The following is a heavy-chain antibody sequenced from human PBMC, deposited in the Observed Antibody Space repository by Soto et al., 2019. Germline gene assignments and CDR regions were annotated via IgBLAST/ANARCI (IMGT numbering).Heavy chain of an antibody. V-gene: IGHV3-74*01. CDR2: INSDGSST. Sequence: PGGSLRLSCAASGFTFSNSWMHWVRQAPGKGLVWVSRINSDGSSTSYADSVKGRFTISRDNAKNTLYLQMHSLRAEDTAVYYCAPLTFGGVIVDYWGHGTLVTVSS. CDR1: GFTFSNSW. D-gene: IGHD3-16*02. J-gene: IGHJ4*01. CDR3: APLTFGGVIVDY.